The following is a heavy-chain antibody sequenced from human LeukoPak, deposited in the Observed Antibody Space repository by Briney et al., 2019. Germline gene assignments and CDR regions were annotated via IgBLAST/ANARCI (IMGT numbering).Heavy chain of an antibody. V-gene: IGHV3-66*01. D-gene: IGHD2-2*01. J-gene: IGHJ3*02. CDR1: GFIVNSYA. Sequence: PGGSLRLSCAASGFIVNSYAMSWVRQAPGKGLAWVSLIYSDGVTQYADSVKGRFTISRDNAKNSLYLQMNSLRAEDTAVYYCARAGPAAMFSAFDIWGQGTMVTVSS. CDR2: IYSDGVT. CDR3: ARAGPAAMFSAFDI.